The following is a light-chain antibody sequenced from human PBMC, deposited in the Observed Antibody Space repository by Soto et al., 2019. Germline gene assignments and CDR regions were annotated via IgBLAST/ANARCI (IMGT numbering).Light chain of an antibody. CDR2: GVS. Sequence: QSALTQPASVSGTPGQSITISCAGTSSDVGRHNYVSWYQQYPGKAPKLMLCGVSNRPSGVSSRFSGSKSGNTASLTISGLQAEDEADYYCSSYTSSSTYVFGTGTKVTVL. CDR3: SSYTSSSTYV. V-gene: IGLV2-14*03. J-gene: IGLJ1*01. CDR1: SSDVGRHNY.